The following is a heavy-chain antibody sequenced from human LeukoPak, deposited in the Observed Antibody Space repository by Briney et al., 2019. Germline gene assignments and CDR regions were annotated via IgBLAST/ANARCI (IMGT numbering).Heavy chain of an antibody. V-gene: IGHV4-39*07. CDR3: ARYPSYCSGGSCGYYYYYMDV. CDR1: GSSISSSSYY. D-gene: IGHD2-15*01. J-gene: IGHJ6*03. CDR2: IYYSGST. Sequence: SSETLSLTCTVSGSSISSSSYYWGWIRQPPGKGLEWIGSIYYSGSTYYNPSLKSRVTISVDTSKNQFSLKLSSVTAADTAVYYCARYPSYCSGGSCGYYYYYMDVWGKGTTVTVSS.